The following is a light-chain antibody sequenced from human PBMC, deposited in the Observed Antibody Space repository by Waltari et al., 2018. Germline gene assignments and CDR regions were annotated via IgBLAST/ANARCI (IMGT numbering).Light chain of an antibody. CDR3: QQYNNWPPWT. CDR2: GAS. J-gene: IGKJ1*01. V-gene: IGKV3-15*01. Sequence: ELVMTQSPATLSVSPGERATISCRAIQIVSSNLAWYQQKPGQAPRLLIYGASTRATGIPARFSCSGAGTKFTLTISSLQSEDFAVYYFQQYNNWPPWTFGQGTKVEIK. CDR1: QIVSSN.